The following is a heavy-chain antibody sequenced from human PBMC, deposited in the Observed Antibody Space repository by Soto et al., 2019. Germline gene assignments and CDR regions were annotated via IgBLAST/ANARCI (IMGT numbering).Heavy chain of an antibody. CDR1: GFIFSDYA. D-gene: IGHD6-19*01. CDR3: VKDPSRGGWYGFFLH. CDR2: ISNNGGST. V-gene: IGHV3-64D*06. J-gene: IGHJ1*01. Sequence: GGSLRLSCSASGFIFSDYAMHWVRLTPGKGLEFVSAISNNGGSTNDAPSVWGRFTISRDNSKNTVYLEMSSLRVEDTAIYYCVKDPSRGGWYGFFLHWGQGTVVTVSS.